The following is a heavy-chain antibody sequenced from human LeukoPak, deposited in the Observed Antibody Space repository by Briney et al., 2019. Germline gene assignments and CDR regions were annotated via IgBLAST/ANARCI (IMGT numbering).Heavy chain of an antibody. D-gene: IGHD1-26*01. CDR1: RFSFSSYG. Sequence: GGSLRLSCAASRFSFSSYGMHWVRQAPGKGLEWVAYLQYDRTNVQYADSVRGRFTISRDNANNSLYLQMNSLRAEDTAFYYCASGGIYYGAAFDFWGQGTLVTVSS. V-gene: IGHV3-30*02. J-gene: IGHJ4*02. CDR2: LQYDRTNV. CDR3: ASGGIYYGAAFDF.